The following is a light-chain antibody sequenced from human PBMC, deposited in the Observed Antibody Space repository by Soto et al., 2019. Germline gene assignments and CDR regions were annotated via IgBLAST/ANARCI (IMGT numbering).Light chain of an antibody. J-gene: IGKJ1*01. CDR2: GAY. CDR1: QSVSSN. V-gene: IGKV3-20*01. Sequence: ETVLTQSPATLSLSPGERATLSCRASQSVSSNLAWYQQKPGQAPRLLIYGAYSRATGIPDRFSGSGSGTDFALTISSLEPEDFAVYYCQQYGNSPQTFGQGTKVDIK. CDR3: QQYGNSPQT.